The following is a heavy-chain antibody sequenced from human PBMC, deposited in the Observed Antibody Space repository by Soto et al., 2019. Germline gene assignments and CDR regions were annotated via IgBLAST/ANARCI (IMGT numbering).Heavy chain of an antibody. D-gene: IGHD2-21*02. Sequence: SVKVSCKASGGTFSSYAISWVRQAPGQGLEWMGGIIPIFGTANYAQKFQGRVTITADESTSTAYMELSSLRSEDTAVYYCARDDIVVVTAAEYYYYYGMDVWGQGTTVTVSS. J-gene: IGHJ6*02. CDR2: IIPIFGTA. V-gene: IGHV1-69*13. CDR1: GGTFSSYA. CDR3: ARDDIVVVTAAEYYYYYGMDV.